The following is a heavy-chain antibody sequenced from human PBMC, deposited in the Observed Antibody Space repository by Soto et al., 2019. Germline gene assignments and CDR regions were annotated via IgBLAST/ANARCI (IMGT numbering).Heavy chain of an antibody. CDR2: IYHSGST. CDR1: GSSLSSGCYS. Sequence: PSETLSLTCALSGSSLSSGCYSWSWIRLPPGKGLEWIGYIYHSGSTYYNPSLKSRVTISVDRSKNQFSLKLSSVTAADTAVYYCARAGNWNDDNWLDPWGQGTLVTVSS. D-gene: IGHD1-1*01. V-gene: IGHV4-30-2*01. CDR3: ARAGNWNDDNWLDP. J-gene: IGHJ5*02.